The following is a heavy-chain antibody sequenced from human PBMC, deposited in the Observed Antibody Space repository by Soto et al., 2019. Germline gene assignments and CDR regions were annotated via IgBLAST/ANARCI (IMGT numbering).Heavy chain of an antibody. V-gene: IGHV1-18*01. D-gene: IGHD3-10*01. Sequence: QVHLVQSGVEVKQPGASVKVSCKASGYTFSTYGISWVRQAPGQGLEWMGWISGYNGNTNYAQNFQGRITMTTDTATSTAYMELRSLGSDDTAMYYCARDLFGEDGSGYFDYWGQGTLVTASS. CDR1: GYTFSTYG. CDR2: ISGYNGNT. J-gene: IGHJ4*02. CDR3: ARDLFGEDGSGYFDY.